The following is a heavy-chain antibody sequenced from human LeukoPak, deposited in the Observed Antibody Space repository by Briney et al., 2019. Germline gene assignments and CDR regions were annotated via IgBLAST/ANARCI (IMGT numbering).Heavy chain of an antibody. D-gene: IGHD3-9*01. CDR1: GFTFDDYA. CDR3: AKGSRTSYYDILTGHPWYFDL. J-gene: IGHJ2*01. V-gene: IGHV3-9*01. CDR2: ISWNSGSI. Sequence: GGSLRLSCAASGFTFDDYAMHWVRQAPGKGLEWVSGISWNSGSIGYADSVKGRFTISRDNAKNSLYLQMNSLRAEDTALYYCAKGSRTSYYDILTGHPWYFDLWGRGTLVTVSS.